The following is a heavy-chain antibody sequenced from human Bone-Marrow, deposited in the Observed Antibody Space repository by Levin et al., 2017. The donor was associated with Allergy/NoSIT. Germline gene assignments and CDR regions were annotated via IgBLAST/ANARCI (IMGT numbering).Heavy chain of an antibody. D-gene: IGHD2-2*01. CDR1: GGSISSSSYH. CDR3: ATYIAGVGGRGY. CDR2: TYNSGSI. Sequence: SQTLSLTCTVSGGSISSSSYHWSWIRQHPGKGLEWIGCTYNSGSIYYNPSLESRVLISIDTSKNQFSLKLSSVTAADTAVYYCATYIAGVGGRGYWGQGTLVTVSS. J-gene: IGHJ4*02. V-gene: IGHV4-31*03.